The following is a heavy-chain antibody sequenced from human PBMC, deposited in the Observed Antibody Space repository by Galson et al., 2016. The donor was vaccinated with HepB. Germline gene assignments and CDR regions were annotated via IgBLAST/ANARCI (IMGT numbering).Heavy chain of an antibody. CDR3: ARWGSGWSGYLEY. D-gene: IGHD6-19*01. Sequence: SLRLSCAASEIPVSSTYLSWVRQAPGKGLEWVSFVYTGGNTYYADSVKGRFTISRDNDKNTLYLQLNSLRAEDTAVYYCARWGSGWSGYLEYWGQGTLVTVSS. V-gene: IGHV3-53*01. CDR1: EIPVSSTY. J-gene: IGHJ4*02. CDR2: VYTGGNT.